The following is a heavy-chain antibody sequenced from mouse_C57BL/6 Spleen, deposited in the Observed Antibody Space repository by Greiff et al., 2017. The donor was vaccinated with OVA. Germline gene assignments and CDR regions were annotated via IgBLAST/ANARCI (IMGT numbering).Heavy chain of an antibody. CDR3: ARGAQARFMDY. V-gene: IGHV1-82*01. Sequence: QVQLKESGPELVKPGASVKISCKASGYAFSSSWMNWVKQRPGKGLEWIGRIYPGDGDTNYNGKFKGKATLTADKSSSTAYMQLSSLTSEDSAVYFCARGAQARFMDYWGQGTSVTVSS. D-gene: IGHD3-2*02. CDR2: IYPGDGDT. CDR1: GYAFSSSW. J-gene: IGHJ4*01.